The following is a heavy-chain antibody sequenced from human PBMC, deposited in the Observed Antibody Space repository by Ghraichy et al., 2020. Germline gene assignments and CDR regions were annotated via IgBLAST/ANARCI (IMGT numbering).Heavy chain of an antibody. CDR3: ARGADPNAPPDILTGYLDY. CDR1: GGTFSSYA. J-gene: IGHJ4*02. Sequence: SVKVSCKASGGTFSSYAISWVRQAPGQGLEWMGGIIPIFGTANYAQKFQGRVTITADESTSTAYMELSSLRSEDTAVYYCARGADPNAPPDILTGYLDYWGQGTLVTVSS. CDR2: IIPIFGTA. D-gene: IGHD3-9*01. V-gene: IGHV1-69*13.